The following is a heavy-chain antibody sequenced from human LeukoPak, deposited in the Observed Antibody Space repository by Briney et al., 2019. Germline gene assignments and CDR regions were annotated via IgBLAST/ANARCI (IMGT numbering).Heavy chain of an antibody. D-gene: IGHD3-10*01. CDR3: ARAPYYYGSGSYS. J-gene: IGHJ4*02. Sequence: PSETLSLTCAVYGGSFSGYYWSWIRQPPGKGLEWIGEINQSGSTNYNPSLKSRVTISVDTSKNQFSLKLSSVTAADTAVYYCARAPYYYGSGSYSWGQGTLVTVSS. CDR1: GGSFSGYY. CDR2: INQSGST. V-gene: IGHV4-34*01.